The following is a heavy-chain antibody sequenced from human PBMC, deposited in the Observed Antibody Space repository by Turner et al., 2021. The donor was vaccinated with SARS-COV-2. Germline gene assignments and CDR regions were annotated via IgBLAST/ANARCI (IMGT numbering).Heavy chain of an antibody. CDR1: GYTFTNYG. Sequence: QVQLVQSGAEVKKPGASMKVSCKASGYTFTNYGISWVRQAPGQGLEWMGWISTFNRNTDYAQKVQGRVTMTTDTSTSTAYMELRSLSSDDTALYYCARDNRGSDTYYKAFDMWGQGTMVTVSS. CDR2: ISTFNRNT. V-gene: IGHV1-18*01. D-gene: IGHD3-10*01. J-gene: IGHJ3*02. CDR3: ARDNRGSDTYYKAFDM.